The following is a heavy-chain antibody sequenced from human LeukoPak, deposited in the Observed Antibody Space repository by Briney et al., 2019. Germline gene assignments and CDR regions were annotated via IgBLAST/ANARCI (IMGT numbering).Heavy chain of an antibody. J-gene: IGHJ4*02. CDR2: IYYSGST. CDR1: GGSISSYY. CDR3: AGDYGGNSGFDY. V-gene: IGHV4-59*01. Sequence: SETLSLTCTVSGGSISSYYWSWIRQAPGKGLEWIGYIYYSGSTNYNPSLKSRVTISVDTSKNQFSLKLSSVTAADTAVYYCAGDYGGNSGFDYWGQGTLVTVSS. D-gene: IGHD4-23*01.